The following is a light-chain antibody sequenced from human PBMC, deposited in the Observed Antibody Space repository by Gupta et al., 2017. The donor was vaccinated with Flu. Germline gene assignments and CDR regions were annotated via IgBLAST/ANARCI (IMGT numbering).Light chain of an antibody. V-gene: IGKV1-16*01. CDR3: QQYKSHPPT. CDR2: AKS. Sequence: AWFQQKARKTPKSLNYAKSHLESGVPSRFSGSGSGSTFTLTISSLQPEDFATYYCQQYKSHPPTFGPGTKVDV. J-gene: IGKJ3*01.